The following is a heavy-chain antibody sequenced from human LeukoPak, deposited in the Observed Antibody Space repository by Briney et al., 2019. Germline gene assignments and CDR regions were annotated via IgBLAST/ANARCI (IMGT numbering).Heavy chain of an antibody. D-gene: IGHD4-17*01. J-gene: IGHJ6*03. V-gene: IGHV4-59*01. CDR2: ICYSGST. Sequence: SETLSLTCTVSGGSISSYYWSWIRQPPGKGLEWIGYICYSGSTNYNPSLKSRVTISVDTSKNQFSLKLSSVTAADTAVYYCARRRGGDYGMYYYYYMDVWGKGTTVTVSS. CDR3: ARRRGGDYGMYYYYYMDV. CDR1: GGSISSYY.